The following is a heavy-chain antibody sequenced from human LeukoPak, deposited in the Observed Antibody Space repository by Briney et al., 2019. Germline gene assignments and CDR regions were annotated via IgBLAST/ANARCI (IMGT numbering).Heavy chain of an antibody. CDR2: INHSGST. CDR3: ARGRIAAAGTRWFDP. D-gene: IGHD6-13*01. V-gene: IGHV4-38-2*02. CDR1: GYSISSGYY. Sequence: SETLSLTCTVSGYSISSGYYWGWIRQPPGKGLEWIGEINHSGSTNYNPSLKSRVTISVDTSKNQFSLKLSSVTAADTAVYYCARGRIAAAGTRWFDPWGQGTLVTVSS. J-gene: IGHJ5*02.